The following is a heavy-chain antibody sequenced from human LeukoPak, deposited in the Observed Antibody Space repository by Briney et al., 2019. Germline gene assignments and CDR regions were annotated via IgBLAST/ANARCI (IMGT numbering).Heavy chain of an antibody. CDR3: ARGGPTGALDI. V-gene: IGHV3-21*01. J-gene: IGHJ3*02. D-gene: IGHD3/OR15-3a*01. Sequence: GGSLRLSCAASGFPFSSYSMNWVRQAPGKGLEWVSSISSSSTYIYYADSVKGRFTISRDNANNSLYLQMNSLRVEDTAVYYCARGGPTGALDIWGQGTMVTVSS. CDR2: ISSSSTYI. CDR1: GFPFSSYS.